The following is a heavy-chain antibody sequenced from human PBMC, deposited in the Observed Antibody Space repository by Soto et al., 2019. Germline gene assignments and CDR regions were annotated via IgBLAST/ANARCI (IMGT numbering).Heavy chain of an antibody. CDR2: IYYSGST. J-gene: IGHJ5*02. Sequence: TLSVTWTFSGGSSSSSYSYWGLIRQPPGKGLEWIGSIYYSGSTYYNPSLKSRVTISVSTFKSQFSLKLSSVTAADTAVYYCARHVNNDHGDPNWFDPWGQGTLVTVSS. CDR3: ARHVNNDHGDPNWFDP. D-gene: IGHD4-17*01. CDR1: GGSSSSSYSY. V-gene: IGHV4-39*01.